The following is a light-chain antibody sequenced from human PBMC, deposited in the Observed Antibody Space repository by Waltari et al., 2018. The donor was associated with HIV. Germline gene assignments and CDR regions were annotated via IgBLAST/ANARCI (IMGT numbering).Light chain of an antibody. CDR3: TSYGGSNNVL. CDR2: EVS. Sequence: QSALTQPPSASGSPGQSSTISCTGTSSAIGAYKYVSWSHHHQGKAPKLIISEVSKRPSGVPDRFSGSKSGNTASLTVSGLQAEDEADYYCTSYGGSNNVLFGGGTKLTVL. CDR1: SSAIGAYKY. V-gene: IGLV2-8*01. J-gene: IGLJ2*01.